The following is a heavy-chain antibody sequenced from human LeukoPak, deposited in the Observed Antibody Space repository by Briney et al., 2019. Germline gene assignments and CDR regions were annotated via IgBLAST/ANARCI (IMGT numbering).Heavy chain of an antibody. D-gene: IGHD3-10*01. Sequence: SETLSLTCAVYGGSFSGYYWSWIRQPPGKGLEWIGCIYYSGYTNYKSSLKSRVTISVDTSKNQFSLKLSSVTAADTAVYYCARTTMVRGTYYMDVWGKGTTVTVSS. CDR2: IYYSGYT. V-gene: IGHV4-59*01. J-gene: IGHJ6*03. CDR3: ARTTMVRGTYYMDV. CDR1: GGSFSGYY.